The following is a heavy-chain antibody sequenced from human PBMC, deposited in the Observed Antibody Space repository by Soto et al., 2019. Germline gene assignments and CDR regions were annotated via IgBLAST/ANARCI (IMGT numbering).Heavy chain of an antibody. V-gene: IGHV3-48*03. J-gene: IGHJ4*02. Sequence: GGSLRLSCAASGFTFSSYEMNWVRQAPGKXLEWVSYISSSGSTIYYADSVKGRFTISRDNAKNSLYLQMNSLRAEDTAVYYCGRAYDSSGYYYVLDPKPLDYWGQGTLVTVSS. CDR2: ISSSGSTI. D-gene: IGHD3-22*01. CDR3: GRAYDSSGYYYVLDPKPLDY. CDR1: GFTFSSYE.